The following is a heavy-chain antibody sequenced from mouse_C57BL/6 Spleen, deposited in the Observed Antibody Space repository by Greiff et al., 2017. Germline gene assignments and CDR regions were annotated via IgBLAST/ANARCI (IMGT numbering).Heavy chain of an antibody. D-gene: IGHD2-5*01. CDR2: IDPANGNT. Sequence: EVQLQQSVAELVRPGASVKLSCTASGFNIKNTYMHWVKQRPEQGLEWIGRIDPANGNTKYAPKFQGKATITADTSSNTAYLQLSSLTSEDTAIYYCARSIYYSNGDWYFDVWGTGTTVTVSS. CDR3: ARSIYYSNGDWYFDV. CDR1: GFNIKNTY. J-gene: IGHJ1*03. V-gene: IGHV14-3*01.